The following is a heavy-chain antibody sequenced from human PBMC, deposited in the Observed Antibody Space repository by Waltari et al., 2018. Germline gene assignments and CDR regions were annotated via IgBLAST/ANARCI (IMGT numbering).Heavy chain of an antibody. CDR3: ARDRGRGLYLDS. CDR2: SHRSGKT. V-gene: IGHV4-4*02. J-gene: IGHJ4*02. D-gene: IGHD2-15*01. Sequence: QLQVSGPGLVKPSGTLSLTCSVSGDSMRSNNWWSWVRQSPETGLGWIGQSHRSGKTNYNPSLESRVTISIDTANTKFALRVTSTTAADTAVYYCARDRGRGLYLDSWGQGTLVTVSP. CDR1: GDSMRSNNW.